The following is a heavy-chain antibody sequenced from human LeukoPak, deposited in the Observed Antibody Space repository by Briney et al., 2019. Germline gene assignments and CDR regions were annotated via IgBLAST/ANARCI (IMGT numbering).Heavy chain of an antibody. CDR1: GFTFSSYS. J-gene: IGHJ4*02. D-gene: IGHD3-10*01. Sequence: PGGSLRLSCAASGFTFSSYSMNWVRQAPGKGLEWVSSISSSSSYIYYADSVKGRFTISRDNAKNTLYLQMNSLRAEDTAVYYCARFDPDEGSFDYWGQGTLVTVSS. V-gene: IGHV3-21*01. CDR3: ARFDPDEGSFDY. CDR2: ISSSSSYI.